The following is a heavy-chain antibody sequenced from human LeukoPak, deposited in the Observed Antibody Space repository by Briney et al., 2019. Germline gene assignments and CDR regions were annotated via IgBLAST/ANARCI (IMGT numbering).Heavy chain of an antibody. D-gene: IGHD3-10*01. CDR3: ARDYHGSGSLTTIDF. V-gene: IGHV1-46*01. CDR1: GYTFTNFY. Sequence: ASVKVSCKASGYTFTNFYMHWVRQAPGQGLEWMGIINPTGGRATSAQKFQGRLTLTRDTSTTTVYMELSSLRSEDTAVYYCARDYHGSGSLTTIDFWGQGTLVTVSS. J-gene: IGHJ4*02. CDR2: INPTGGRA.